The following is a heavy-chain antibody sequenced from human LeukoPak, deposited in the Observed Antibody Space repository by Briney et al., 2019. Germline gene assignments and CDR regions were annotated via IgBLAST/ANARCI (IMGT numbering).Heavy chain of an antibody. CDR3: ARRAVVVAAEDWFDP. V-gene: IGHV4-34*01. CDR2: INHSGST. D-gene: IGHD2-15*01. J-gene: IGHJ5*02. Sequence: PSETLSLTCVLYGGSLSDYYWSWIRQPPGKGLEWIGEINHSGSTNYNPSLKSRVTISVDTSKNQFSLKLSSVTAADTVVYYCARRAVVVAAEDWFDPWGQGTLVTVSS. CDR1: GGSLSDYY.